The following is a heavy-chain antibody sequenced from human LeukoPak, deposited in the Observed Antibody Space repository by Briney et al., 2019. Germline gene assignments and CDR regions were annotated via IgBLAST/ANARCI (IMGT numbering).Heavy chain of an antibody. Sequence: GGSLRLSCAASGFTFSSYWMSWVRQAPGKGLEWVANIKQDGSEKYYVDSVKGRFTISRDNAKNSLYLQMNSLRAEDTAVYYCARSAVIVATNPYYYYGMDVWGQGTTVTVSS. V-gene: IGHV3-7*01. CDR1: GFTFSSYW. CDR2: IKQDGSEK. CDR3: ARSAVIVATNPYYYYGMDV. J-gene: IGHJ6*02. D-gene: IGHD5-12*01.